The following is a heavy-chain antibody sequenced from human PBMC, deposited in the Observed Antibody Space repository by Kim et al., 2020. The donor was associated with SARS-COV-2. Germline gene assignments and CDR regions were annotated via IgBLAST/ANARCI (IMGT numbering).Heavy chain of an antibody. V-gene: IGHV3-7*05. CDR3: ARVTSGAFGD. J-gene: IGHJ4*01. CDR2: ITQDGSQK. D-gene: IGHD1-26*01. Sequence: GGSLRLSCAASGFAFGRNWMSWVRQAPGKGLEWVANITQDGSQKNYVDSVKGRFTISRDNAQNSLDLQMNTLRAGDTAVYYCARVTSGAFGDWGQGTKVTVSS. CDR1: GFAFGRNW.